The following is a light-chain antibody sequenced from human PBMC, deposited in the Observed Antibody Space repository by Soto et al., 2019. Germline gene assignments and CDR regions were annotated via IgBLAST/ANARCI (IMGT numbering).Light chain of an antibody. CDR1: NIGSKS. CDR2: HDS. CDR3: HVWDSSSDHVV. J-gene: IGLJ2*01. Sequence: SSELTQPPSVSVAPGKTAKITCWGNNIGSKSVHWYQQKPGQAPVLVIYHDSARPSGIPERFSGSNSGNTATLTISRVEAGDEADYYCHVWDSSSDHVVFGGGTQLTVL. V-gene: IGLV3-21*04.